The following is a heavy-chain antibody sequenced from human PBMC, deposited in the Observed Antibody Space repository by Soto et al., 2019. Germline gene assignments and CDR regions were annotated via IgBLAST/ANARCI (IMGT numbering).Heavy chain of an antibody. Sequence: PGGSLTLSCAASGFTFNNYAMTWVRQAPGKGLEWVSAISGGGDTTSYADSVKGRFTVSRDGSKNTLYLQMSSLRAEDTALYYCAKGRGGSGSLTHRVDFWGQGTLVTVSS. CDR1: GFTFNNYA. CDR3: AKGRGGSGSLTHRVDF. V-gene: IGHV3-23*01. J-gene: IGHJ4*02. CDR2: ISGGGDTT. D-gene: IGHD3-10*01.